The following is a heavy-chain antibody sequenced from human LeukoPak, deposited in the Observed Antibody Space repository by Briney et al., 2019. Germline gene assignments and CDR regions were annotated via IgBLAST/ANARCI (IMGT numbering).Heavy chain of an antibody. CDR2: ISSSSSTI. CDR1: GFTFSSYW. V-gene: IGHV3-48*01. CDR3: ARDPFGGPMGH. J-gene: IGHJ4*02. D-gene: IGHD3-16*01. Sequence: PGGSLRLSCAASGFTFSSYWMSWVRQAPGKGLEWVSYISSSSSTIYYADSVKGRFTISRDNAKNSLYLQMNSLRAEDTAVYYCARDPFGGPMGHWGQGTLVTVSS.